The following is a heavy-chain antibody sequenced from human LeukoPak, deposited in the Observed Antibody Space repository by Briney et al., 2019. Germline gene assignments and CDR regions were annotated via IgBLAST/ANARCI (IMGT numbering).Heavy chain of an antibody. CDR1: GYTFTGYY. J-gene: IGHJ4*02. D-gene: IGHD2-2*02. V-gene: IGHV1-2*02. CDR3: ARALFKKSYCSNTSCYNPLDY. Sequence: ASVKVSCKASGYTFTGYYMHWVRQAPGQGLEWMGWINPNSGGTNYAQKFQGRVTMTRDTSISTAYMELSRLRSDDTAVYYCARALFKKSYCSNTSCYNPLDYWGQGTLVTVSS. CDR2: INPNSGGT.